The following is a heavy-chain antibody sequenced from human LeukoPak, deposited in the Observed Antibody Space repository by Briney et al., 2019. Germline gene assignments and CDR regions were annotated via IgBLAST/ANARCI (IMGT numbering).Heavy chain of an antibody. CDR3: TRGAATTALRGADAFHI. D-gene: IGHD1-26*01. CDR2: INPNSGGT. Sequence: GASVKVSCKASGYIFTDYYMHWVRQAPGQELGWMGRINPNSGGTNYAQKFQGRVTMTTDTSITTANMELSRLRSDDTAVYYCTRGAATTALRGADAFHIWGQGTMVTVSS. V-gene: IGHV1-2*06. CDR1: GYIFTDYY. J-gene: IGHJ3*02.